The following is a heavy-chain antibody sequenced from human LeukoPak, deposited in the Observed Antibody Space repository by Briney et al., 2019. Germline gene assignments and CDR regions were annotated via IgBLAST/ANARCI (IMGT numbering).Heavy chain of an antibody. J-gene: IGHJ4*02. CDR3: ARGAHYYGSGSYYKGLDY. CDR1: GFTFSSYS. CDR2: ISSSSSYI. V-gene: IGHV3-21*01. Sequence: GGSLRLSCAASGFTFSSYSMNWVRQAPGKGLEWVSSISSSSSYIYYADSVKGRFTISRDNAKNSLYLQMNSLRAEDTAVYYCARGAHYYGSGSYYKGLDYWGQGTLVTVSS. D-gene: IGHD3-10*01.